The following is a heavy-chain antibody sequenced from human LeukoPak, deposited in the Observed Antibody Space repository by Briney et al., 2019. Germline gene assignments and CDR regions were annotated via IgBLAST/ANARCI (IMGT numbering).Heavy chain of an antibody. J-gene: IGHJ2*01. CDR3: VSTVVTPSYWYFDL. Sequence: SETLSLTCSVSGGSISSYYWSWIRQPPGKGLEWIGYIYYSGSTKYNPSLKSRVTISVDTSKNQFSLKLSSVTAADTAVYYCVSTVVTPSYWYFDLWGRGTLVTVSS. V-gene: IGHV4-59*08. CDR1: GGSISSYY. D-gene: IGHD4-23*01. CDR2: IYYSGST.